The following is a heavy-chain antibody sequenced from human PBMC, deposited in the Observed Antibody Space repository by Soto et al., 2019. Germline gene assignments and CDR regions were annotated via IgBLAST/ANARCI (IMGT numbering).Heavy chain of an antibody. CDR3: AKAGASAGSWYEVDY. J-gene: IGHJ4*02. V-gene: IGHV3-23*01. D-gene: IGHD6-13*01. CDR2: ISAGGGST. CDR1: GFTFSSYG. Sequence: PGGSLRLSCAASGFTFSSYGVHWVRQAPGKGLEWVSGISAGGGSTNYADSVKGRFTISRDNSKDTLYLQMNSLRAEDTAVYYCAKAGASAGSWYEVDYWGQGTLVTVSS.